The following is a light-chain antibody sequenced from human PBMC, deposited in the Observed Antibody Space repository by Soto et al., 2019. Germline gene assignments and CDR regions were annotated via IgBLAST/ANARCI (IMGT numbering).Light chain of an antibody. Sequence: DIQMTQSPTSLAASVGDRVTITCQASQDLTNFLNWYQQKPGEAPILLIYDTTTLEEGVPTRFSGGGSGTDFTFTINGLQPEDAAIYFCQQYVNLPYTFGQGTKLEFK. V-gene: IGKV1-33*01. CDR1: QDLTNF. CDR3: QQYVNLPYT. CDR2: DTT. J-gene: IGKJ2*01.